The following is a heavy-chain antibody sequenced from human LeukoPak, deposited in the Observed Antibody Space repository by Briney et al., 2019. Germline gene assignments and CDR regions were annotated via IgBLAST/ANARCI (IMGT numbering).Heavy chain of an antibody. CDR2: ISGSGGST. CDR3: AKVRRSDDAFDI. D-gene: IGHD3-10*01. Sequence: SGGSLRLSCAASGFTFSSYAMSWVRQAPGKGLEWVSAISGSGGSTYYADSVKGRFTISRDNSKNTLYLLMNSLRAEDTAVYYFAKVRRSDDAFDIWGQGTMVTVSS. J-gene: IGHJ3*02. CDR1: GFTFSSYA. V-gene: IGHV3-23*01.